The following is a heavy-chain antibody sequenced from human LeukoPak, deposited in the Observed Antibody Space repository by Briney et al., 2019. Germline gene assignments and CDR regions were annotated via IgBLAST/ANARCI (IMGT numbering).Heavy chain of an antibody. CDR2: IWYDGSNK. Sequence: GRSLRLSCAASGFTFSSYGMHWVRQAPGKGLEWVAVIWYDGSNKYYADSVKGRFTISRDNSKNTLYLQMNGLRAEDTAVYYCAKDLGFRVGATAGGDYWGQGTLVTVSS. CDR1: GFTFSSYG. J-gene: IGHJ4*02. D-gene: IGHD1-26*01. CDR3: AKDLGFRVGATAGGDY. V-gene: IGHV3-33*06.